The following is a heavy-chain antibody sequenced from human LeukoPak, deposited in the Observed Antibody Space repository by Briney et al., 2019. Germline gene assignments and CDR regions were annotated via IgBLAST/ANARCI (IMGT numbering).Heavy chain of an antibody. CDR1: GASISDYY. CDR2: IYTSGST. J-gene: IGHJ6*03. D-gene: IGHD3-10*01. Sequence: SETLSLTCTVSGASISDYYWTWTRQPAGKGLEWIGRIYTSGSTNYNPSLKSRVTMSVDTSKNQFSLKLSSVTAADTAVYYCARSGASGYYMDVWGKGTTVTISS. CDR3: ARSGASGYYMDV. V-gene: IGHV4-4*07.